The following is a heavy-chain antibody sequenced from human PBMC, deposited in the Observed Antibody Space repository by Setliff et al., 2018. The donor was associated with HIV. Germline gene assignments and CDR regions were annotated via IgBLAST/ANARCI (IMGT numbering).Heavy chain of an antibody. V-gene: IGHV4-59*11. CDR2: IYYSGST. CDR1: GGSISGHS. J-gene: IGHJ5*02. Sequence: PSETLSLTCTVSGGSISGHSWSWIRQPPGKGLEWIGSIYYSGSTNYNPSLKSRVTISVDTSKNQFSLKLSSVTAADTAVYYCARGVGSNPNWFDPWGQGTLVTVSS. D-gene: IGHD1-26*01. CDR3: ARGVGSNPNWFDP.